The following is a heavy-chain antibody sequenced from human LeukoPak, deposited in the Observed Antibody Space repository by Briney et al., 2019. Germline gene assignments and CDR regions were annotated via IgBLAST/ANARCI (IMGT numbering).Heavy chain of an antibody. J-gene: IGHJ1*01. CDR1: GFTFSSYS. V-gene: IGHV3-21*01. D-gene: IGHD6-13*01. Sequence: GSLRLSCAASGFTFSSYSMNWVRQAPGKGLEWVSSISSSSSYIYYADSVKGRFTISRDNAKNSLYLQMNSLRAEDTAVYYCARDPIAAAVNRWGQGTLVTVSS. CDR3: ARDPIAAAVNR. CDR2: ISSSSSYI.